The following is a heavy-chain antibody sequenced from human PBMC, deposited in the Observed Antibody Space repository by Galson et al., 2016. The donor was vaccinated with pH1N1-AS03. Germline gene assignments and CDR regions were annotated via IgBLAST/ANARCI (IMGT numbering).Heavy chain of an antibody. D-gene: IGHD4-23*01. CDR3: ARPYGGGY. V-gene: IGHV4-39*07. Sequence: ETLSLTCTVSGDSIGQRIYYWGWVRRPPGKGLEWIASIYHRGYTHYNPSLQSRVTISMDVAKNQFFLEMRSVSAADTAVYYCARPYGGGYWGQGTRVTVSS. CDR1: GDSIGQRIYY. CDR2: IYHRGYT. J-gene: IGHJ4*02.